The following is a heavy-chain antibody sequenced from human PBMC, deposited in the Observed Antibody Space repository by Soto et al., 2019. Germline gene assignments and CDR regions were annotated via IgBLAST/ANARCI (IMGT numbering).Heavy chain of an antibody. V-gene: IGHV4-59*08. J-gene: IGHJ4*02. D-gene: IGHD6-13*01. CDR2: IYYSGSS. CDR3: ARHSSSWPIFDY. CDR1: GGSIGNSY. Sequence: PSETLSLTCTVSGGSIGNSYWSWIQQSPGKGLEWIGYIYYSGSSNYNPSLKSRVSISVDTSKNQFSLKLSSVTAADTAVYYCARHSSSWPIFDYWGQGTLVTVSS.